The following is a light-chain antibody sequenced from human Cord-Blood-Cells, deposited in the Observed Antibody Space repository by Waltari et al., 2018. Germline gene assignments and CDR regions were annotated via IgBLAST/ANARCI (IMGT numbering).Light chain of an antibody. CDR2: AAS. CDR3: LQHNSYPRT. J-gene: IGKJ4*01. V-gene: IGKV1-17*01. Sequence: DIQMTQSPSSLSASVGARVTITCRASQGSRNDLGLYQQKPGKAPKRLIYAASSLQSGVPSRFSGSGSVTEFTLTISSLQPEDFATYYCLQHNSYPRTFVGGTKVEIK. CDR1: QGSRND.